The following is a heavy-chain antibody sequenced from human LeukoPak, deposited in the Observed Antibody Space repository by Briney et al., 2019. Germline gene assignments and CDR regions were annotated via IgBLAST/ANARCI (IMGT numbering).Heavy chain of an antibody. Sequence: ASVKVSCKASGYTFTTYYMHWVRQAPGQGLEWMGIINPDSGSTNYAQNFQGRVTMTRDTSTSTVYMELSSLRSEDTAVCYCARDLQARVALYSPDFWGQGTLVTVSS. CDR2: INPDSGST. CDR3: ARDLQARVALYSPDF. J-gene: IGHJ4*02. D-gene: IGHD2-21*01. CDR1: GYTFTTYY. V-gene: IGHV1-46*01.